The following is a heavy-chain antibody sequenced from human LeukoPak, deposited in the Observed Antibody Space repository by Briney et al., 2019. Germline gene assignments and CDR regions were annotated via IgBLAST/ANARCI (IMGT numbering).Heavy chain of an antibody. CDR3: ARVSKDIVMVPVGFDS. D-gene: IGHD2-15*01. V-gene: IGHV3-21*01. Sequence: GGSLRLSCAASGFTFSSYSMNWVRQAPGKGLEWVSSISSSSSYIYYADSVKGRFTISRDNAKNSLYLQMNSLRAEDTAVYYCARVSKDIVMVPVGFDSWGQGTLVTVSS. CDR2: ISSSSSYI. CDR1: GFTFSSYS. J-gene: IGHJ5*01.